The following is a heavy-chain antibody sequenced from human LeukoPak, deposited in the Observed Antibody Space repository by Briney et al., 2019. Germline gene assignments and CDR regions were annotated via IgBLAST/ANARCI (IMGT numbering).Heavy chain of an antibody. CDR2: ISSNGGST. D-gene: IGHD1-1*01. CDR3: ARSPWPKRTTDRYFDY. Sequence: GGSLRLSCAASGFTFSSYAMSWVRQAPGKGLEYVSAISSNGGSTYYANSVKGRFTISRDNSKNTLYLQMGSLRAEDMAVYYCARSPWPKRTTDRYFDYWGQGTLVTVSS. V-gene: IGHV3-64*01. J-gene: IGHJ4*02. CDR1: GFTFSSYA.